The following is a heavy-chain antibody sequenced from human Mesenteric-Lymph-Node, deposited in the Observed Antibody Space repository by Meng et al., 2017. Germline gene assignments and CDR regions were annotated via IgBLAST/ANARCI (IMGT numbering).Heavy chain of an antibody. CDR1: GFTFTSSA. Sequence: SVKVSCKASGFTFTSSAMQWVRQAPGQGLEWMGGIIPIFGTANYAQKFQGRVTITTDESTSTAYMELSSLRSEDTAVYYCARGKWEPRGYYYYYYGMDVWGQGTTVTVSS. CDR3: ARGKWEPRGYYYYYYGMDV. D-gene: IGHD1-26*01. J-gene: IGHJ6*02. V-gene: IGHV1-69*05. CDR2: IIPIFGTA.